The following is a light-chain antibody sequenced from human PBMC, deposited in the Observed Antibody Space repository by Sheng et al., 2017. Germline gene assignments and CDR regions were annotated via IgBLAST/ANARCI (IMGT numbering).Light chain of an antibody. V-gene: IGKV3-15*01. CDR2: GAS. CDR1: QSVRSY. J-gene: IGKJ1*01. CDR3: QQYASSSPPWT. Sequence: EIVLTQSPATLSLSPGERATLSCRASQSVRSYLAWYQQKPGQAPRLLIYGASTRATGFPARFSASGSGTEFTLTISGLQSEDFAVYYCQQYASSSPPWTFGQGTKVEIK.